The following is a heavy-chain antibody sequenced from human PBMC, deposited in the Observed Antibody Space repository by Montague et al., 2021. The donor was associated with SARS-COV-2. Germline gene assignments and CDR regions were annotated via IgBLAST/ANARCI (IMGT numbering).Heavy chain of an antibody. CDR3: ARWDPQTLPVSSLRGKSGNDY. D-gene: IGHD1-26*01. CDR1: GESFSGFF. CDR2: INDRGATNY. V-gene: IGHV4-34*01. Sequence: SETLSLTCAVYGESFSGFFWSWTRQPPGKGLEWIAEINDRGATNYNYNPSLGSRVTLSADTSKNQFSLKLRSVTAADTAVYYCARWDPQTLPVSSLRGKSGNDYWGQGTLVTVSS. J-gene: IGHJ4*02.